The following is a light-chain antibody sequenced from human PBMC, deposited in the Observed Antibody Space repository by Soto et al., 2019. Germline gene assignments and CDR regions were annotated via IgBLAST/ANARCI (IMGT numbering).Light chain of an antibody. CDR1: SSDVGGYNF. CDR3: SSFAGGNIWYV. J-gene: IGLJ1*01. Sequence: QSVLTQPPSASGSPGQSVTISCTGTSSDVGGYNFVSWYQQYPGKAPKLMIFEVSKRASGVPDRFSGSKSGNTASLTVSGLQAEDEAAYYCSSFAGGNIWYVFGTGTKVPVL. V-gene: IGLV2-8*01. CDR2: EVS.